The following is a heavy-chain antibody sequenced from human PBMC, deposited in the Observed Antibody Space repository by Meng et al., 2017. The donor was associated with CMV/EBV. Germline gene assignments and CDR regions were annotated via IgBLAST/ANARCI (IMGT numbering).Heavy chain of an antibody. CDR3: ARGRSGYCSGGSCYSDY. J-gene: IGHJ4*02. CDR1: GGSISTYY. CDR2: IDYSGTS. D-gene: IGHD2-15*01. V-gene: IGHV4-59*12. Sequence: SETLSLTCTVSGGSISTYYWTWIRQHPGKGLEWVGYIDYSGTSNYNPSLKSRVSMSVDTSKNQFSLKLSSVTAADTAVYYCARGRSGYCSGGSCYSDYWGQGTLVTVSS.